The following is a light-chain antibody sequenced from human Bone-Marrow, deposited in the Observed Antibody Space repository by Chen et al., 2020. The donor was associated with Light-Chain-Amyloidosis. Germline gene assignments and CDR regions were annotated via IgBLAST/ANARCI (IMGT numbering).Light chain of an antibody. CDR2: EVT. V-gene: IGLV2-14*01. Sequence: QSALTQPASVSGSPGQSITISCTGTSSDVGGDNHVSWYQQHPDKAPKLMIYEVTNRPSWVPDRGSGSKSDNTASLTISGLQTEDEADYCCSSYTITNTLVFGSGTRVTVL. CDR3: SSYTITNTLV. CDR1: SSDVGGDNH. J-gene: IGLJ1*01.